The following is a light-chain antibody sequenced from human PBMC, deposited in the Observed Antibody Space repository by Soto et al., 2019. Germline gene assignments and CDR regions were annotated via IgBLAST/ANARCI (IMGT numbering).Light chain of an antibody. CDR2: GAS. Sequence: EIVMTHSPATLSVSPGERATLSCRASQSVSSNLAWYQQKPGQAPRLLIYGASNRATGIPARFSGTGSGTEFTLTINSLQAEDSAVYYCQQYYNWPRTFGQGTRLEIK. CDR1: QSVSSN. CDR3: QQYYNWPRT. J-gene: IGKJ5*01. V-gene: IGKV3D-15*01.